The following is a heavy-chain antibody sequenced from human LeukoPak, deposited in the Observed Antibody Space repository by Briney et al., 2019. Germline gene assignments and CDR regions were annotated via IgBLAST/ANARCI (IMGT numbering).Heavy chain of an antibody. D-gene: IGHD4-17*01. Sequence: ETLSLTCTVSGGSISSYYWSWIRQPPGKGLEWIGYIYYSGSTYYNPSLKSRVTISVDTSKNQFSLKLSSVTAADTAVYYCARAKLRYYFDYWGQGTLVTVSS. CDR2: IYYSGST. J-gene: IGHJ4*02. V-gene: IGHV4-59*08. CDR1: GGSISSYY. CDR3: ARAKLRYYFDY.